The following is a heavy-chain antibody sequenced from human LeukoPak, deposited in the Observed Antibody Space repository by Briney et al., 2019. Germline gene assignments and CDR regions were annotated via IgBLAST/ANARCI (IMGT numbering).Heavy chain of an antibody. CDR1: GGSISSSDYY. J-gene: IGHJ4*02. V-gene: IGHV4-39*07. Sequence: SETLSLTCTVSGGSISSSDYYWGWIRQRPGKIVEWIGSIHYSGITYYNPSLRTRVTISVDTSKTEFSLNLGSVTAADTAVYYCARGRFGELIFDYWGQGTLVTVSS. CDR3: ARGRFGELIFDY. CDR2: IHYSGIT. D-gene: IGHD3-10*01.